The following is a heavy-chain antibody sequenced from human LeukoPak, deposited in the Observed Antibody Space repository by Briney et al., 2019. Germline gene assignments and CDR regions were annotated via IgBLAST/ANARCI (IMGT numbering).Heavy chain of an antibody. CDR1: GYPFTTYW. Sequence: GESLKISCKGSGYPFTTYWIGWVRQMPGKGLEWMGIMYPGDSDTRYSPSFQGQVTMSADKSINTAYLRWSSLKASDTAIYYCARLSDGDWLPDNWGLGTLATVSS. CDR2: MYPGDSDT. CDR3: ARLSDGDWLPDN. J-gene: IGHJ4*02. V-gene: IGHV5-51*01. D-gene: IGHD3/OR15-3a*01.